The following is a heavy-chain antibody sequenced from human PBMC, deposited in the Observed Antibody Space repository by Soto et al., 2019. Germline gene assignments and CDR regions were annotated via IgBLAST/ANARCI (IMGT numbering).Heavy chain of an antibody. CDR2: IKSKPDGGTT. CDR1: GFTFSNAW. Sequence: EGSLRLSCAASGFTFSNAWMSWVRQAPGKGLEWVGRIKSKPDGGTTDYAAPVKGRFTISRDDSKNTLYLQMNSLKTEDTAVYYCTTDFSIHDMDVWGQGTTVTVSS. CDR3: TTDFSIHDMDV. J-gene: IGHJ6*02. V-gene: IGHV3-15*01.